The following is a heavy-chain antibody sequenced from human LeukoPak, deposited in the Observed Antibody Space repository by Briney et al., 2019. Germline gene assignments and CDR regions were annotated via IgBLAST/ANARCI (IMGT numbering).Heavy chain of an antibody. V-gene: IGHV1-2*06. Sequence: GASVKVSCKASGYTFTGYYMHWVRQAPGQGLEWMGRINPNSGGTNYAQKFQGRVTMTRDTSISTAYMELSRLRSDDTAVYYCAREDPYCGGDCYPDYWGQGTLVTVSS. D-gene: IGHD2-21*02. CDR2: INPNSGGT. J-gene: IGHJ4*02. CDR3: AREDPYCGGDCYPDY. CDR1: GYTFTGYY.